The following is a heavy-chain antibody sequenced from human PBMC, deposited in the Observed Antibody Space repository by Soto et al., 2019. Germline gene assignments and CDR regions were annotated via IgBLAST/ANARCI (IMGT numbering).Heavy chain of an antibody. CDR3: AKDSLINLRGYDSY. J-gene: IGHJ4*02. CDR1: GFTFSTYA. CDR2: ISGSGDST. V-gene: IGHV3-23*01. D-gene: IGHD5-12*01. Sequence: PGGSLRLSCAASGFTFSTYAMIWVRQAPGKGLEWVSAISGSGDSTYYADSVKGRFTISRDNSKNTLYLQMSSLRAEDTAIYYCAKDSLINLRGYDSYWGQGTLVTVYS.